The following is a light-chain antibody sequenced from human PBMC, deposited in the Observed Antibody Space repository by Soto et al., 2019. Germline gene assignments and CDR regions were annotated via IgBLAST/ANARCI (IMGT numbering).Light chain of an antibody. CDR1: QAIRND. J-gene: IGKJ1*01. Sequence: AIQMTLSPSSLAASVGDRVTSTCRASQAIRNDLGWYQQKPAKAPKLLIYFADTLQRGVQSRFSGSESGTDFTLTISSLQPEDFATYYCLQDYNYTATVGQGTKVDIK. CDR3: LQDYNYTAT. CDR2: FAD. V-gene: IGKV1-6*02.